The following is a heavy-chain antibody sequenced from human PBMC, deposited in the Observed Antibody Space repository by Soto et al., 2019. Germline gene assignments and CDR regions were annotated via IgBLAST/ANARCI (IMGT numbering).Heavy chain of an antibody. V-gene: IGHV3-23*01. D-gene: IGHD3-22*01. CDR2: ISGSGGST. CDR3: ATRAYYYDSSGYFDY. Sequence: EVQLLESGGGLVQPGGSLRLSCAASGFTFSSYAMSWVRQAPGKGLGWVSAISGSGGSTYYADSVKGRFTISRDNSKNTLYLQMNSLRAEDTAVYYCATRAYYYDSSGYFDYWGQGTLVTVSS. CDR1: GFTFSSYA. J-gene: IGHJ4*02.